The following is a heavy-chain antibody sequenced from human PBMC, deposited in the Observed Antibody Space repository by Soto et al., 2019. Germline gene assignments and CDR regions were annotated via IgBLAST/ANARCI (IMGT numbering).Heavy chain of an antibody. CDR3: ARSPSRLLIYSSPYPNLFDP. D-gene: IGHD6-19*01. Sequence: QFQLVQSGAEVKNPGASVKVSCKASGYIFSNYVISWLRQAPGQRLEWMGRISPYNGNTNYAQRLQDRVTMTTDTSTSTAYMELRSLRSDDTAVYYCARSPSRLLIYSSPYPNLFDPWGQGTLVTVSS. CDR1: GYIFSNYV. J-gene: IGHJ5*01. CDR2: ISPYNGNT. V-gene: IGHV1-18*01.